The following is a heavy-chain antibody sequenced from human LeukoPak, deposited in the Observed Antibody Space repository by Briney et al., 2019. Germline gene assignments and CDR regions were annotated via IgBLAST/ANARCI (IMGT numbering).Heavy chain of an antibody. CDR2: ISGSGGST. Sequence: GGSLRLPCAASGFTFSSYAMSWVRQAPGKGLEWVSAISGSGGSTYYADSVKGRFTISRDNSKNTLYLQMNSLRAEDTAVYYCAKRKYYGDYAATFDYWGQGTLVTVSS. V-gene: IGHV3-23*01. D-gene: IGHD4-17*01. J-gene: IGHJ4*02. CDR1: GFTFSSYA. CDR3: AKRKYYGDYAATFDY.